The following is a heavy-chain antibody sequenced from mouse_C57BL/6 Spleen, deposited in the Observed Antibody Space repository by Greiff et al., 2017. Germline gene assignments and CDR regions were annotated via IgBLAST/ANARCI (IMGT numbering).Heavy chain of an antibody. J-gene: IGHJ1*03. Sequence: EVKVVESGGDLVKPGGSLKLSCAASGFTFSSYGMSWVRQTPDKRLEWVATISSGGSYTYYPDSVKGRFTISRDNAKNTLYLQMSSLKSEDTAMXYCARLPYNWDVGYFDVWGTGTTVTVSS. CDR3: ARLPYNWDVGYFDV. V-gene: IGHV5-6*01. CDR2: ISSGGSYT. CDR1: GFTFSSYG. D-gene: IGHD4-1*01.